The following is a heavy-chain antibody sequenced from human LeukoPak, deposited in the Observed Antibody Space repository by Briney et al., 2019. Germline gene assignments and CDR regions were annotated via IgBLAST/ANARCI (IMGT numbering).Heavy chain of an antibody. J-gene: IGHJ5*02. CDR3: ARGEGVTTWFDP. CDR1: GGSISSGDYY. CDR2: IYYSGST. Sequence: SETLSLTCTVSGGSISSGDYYWSWIRQPPGKGLGWIGYIYYSGSTYYNPSLKSRVTISVDTSKNQFSLKLSSVTAADTAVYYCARGEGVTTWFDPWGQGTLVTASS. D-gene: IGHD4-17*01. V-gene: IGHV4-30-4*01.